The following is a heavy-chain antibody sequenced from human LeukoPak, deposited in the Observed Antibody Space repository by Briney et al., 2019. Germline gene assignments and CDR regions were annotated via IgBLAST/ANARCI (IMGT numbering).Heavy chain of an antibody. Sequence: GGSLRLSCPAAGFDFSIYAMSWVRQAPGKGLEWVSSISRNGGSTFYADSVKGRFTISRDNSENTLYVQMNSLRAEDTAIYYCARDRPCTTCQPVDKWGQGTLVTVSS. J-gene: IGHJ4*02. CDR3: ARDRPCTTCQPVDK. V-gene: IGHV3-23*01. CDR1: GFDFSIYA. D-gene: IGHD2-2*01. CDR2: ISRNGGST.